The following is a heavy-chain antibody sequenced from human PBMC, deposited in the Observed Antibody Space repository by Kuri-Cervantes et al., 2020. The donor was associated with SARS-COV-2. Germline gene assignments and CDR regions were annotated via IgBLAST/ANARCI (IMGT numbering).Heavy chain of an antibody. CDR3: VGGQAAGPRGFGY. CDR1: GFTFSGSA. D-gene: IGHD6-13*01. J-gene: IGHJ4*02. V-gene: IGHV3-73*01. CDR2: IRSKANSYAT. Sequence: GGSRRLSCAASGFTFSGSAMHWVRQASGKGLEWVGRIRSKANSYATAYAASVKARFTISRDDSKNTAYLQMNSLKTEDTAVYYCVGGQAAGPRGFGYWGQGTLVTVSS.